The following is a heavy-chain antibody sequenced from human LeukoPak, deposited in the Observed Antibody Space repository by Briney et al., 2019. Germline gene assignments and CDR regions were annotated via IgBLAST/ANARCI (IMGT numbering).Heavy chain of an antibody. CDR1: GGTLNSYA. V-gene: IGHV1-69*13. D-gene: IGHD2-15*01. CDR3: ASRYCSGGRCDSSYYYYYGMDV. Sequence: SVKVSCKASGGTLNSYAISWVRQAPGQGLGWMGGIIPIFGTANYAQKFQGGVTLTADESTSTAYMALSSLRSEDTAVYYCASRYCSGGRCDSSYYYYYGMDVWGQGTTVTVSS. CDR2: IIPIFGTA. J-gene: IGHJ6*02.